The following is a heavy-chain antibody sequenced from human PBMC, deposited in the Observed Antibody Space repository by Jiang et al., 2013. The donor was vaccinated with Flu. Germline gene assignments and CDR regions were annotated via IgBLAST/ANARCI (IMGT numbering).Heavy chain of an antibody. CDR2: INTNTGNS. CDR3: VTQLELRF. D-gene: IGHD1-1*01. J-gene: IGHJ4*02. V-gene: IGHV7-4-1*02. CDR1: GYTLTATA. Sequence: QSGSELQMPGASVKLSCKTSGYTLTATALNWVRQAPGQGLEWVGWINTNTGNSNYAQDFTGRFVFSLDPSLNTAYLQINSLKAEDTAVYYCVTQLELRFWGQGTLVTVSS.